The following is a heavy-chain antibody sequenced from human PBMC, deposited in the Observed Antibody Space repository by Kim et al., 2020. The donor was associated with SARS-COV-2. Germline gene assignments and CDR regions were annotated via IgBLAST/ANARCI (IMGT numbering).Heavy chain of an antibody. V-gene: IGHV3-23*01. CDR3: AKEDIVVVPAAMRGNAFDI. D-gene: IGHD2-2*01. J-gene: IGHJ3*02. Sequence: GGSLRLSCAASGFTFSSYAMSWVRQAPGKGLEWVSAISGSGGSTYYADSVKGRFTISRDNSKNTLYLQMNSLRAEDTAVYYCAKEDIVVVPAAMRGNAFDIWGQGTMVTVSS. CDR2: ISGSGGST. CDR1: GFTFSSYA.